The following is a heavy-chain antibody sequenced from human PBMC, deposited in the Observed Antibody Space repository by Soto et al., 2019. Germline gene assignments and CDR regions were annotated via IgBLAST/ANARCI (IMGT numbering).Heavy chain of an antibody. CDR3: ARDSPVYYDSSGYPKQSKIDY. D-gene: IGHD3-22*01. CDR2: ISSSSSYI. Sequence: GGSLRLSCAASGFTFSSYSMNWVRQAPGKGLEWVSSISSSSSYIYQADSVKGRFTISRDNAKNSLYLKMNSLRAEDTAVYYCARDSPVYYDSSGYPKQSKIDYWGQGTLVTVSS. V-gene: IGHV3-21*01. CDR1: GFTFSSYS. J-gene: IGHJ4*02.